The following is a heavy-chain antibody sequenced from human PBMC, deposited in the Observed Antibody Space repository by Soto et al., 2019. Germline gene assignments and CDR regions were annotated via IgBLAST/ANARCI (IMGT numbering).Heavy chain of an antibody. J-gene: IGHJ4*02. CDR2: ISYDGSNK. D-gene: IGHD2-15*01. Sequence: GGSLRLSCAASGFTFSSYAMHWVRQAPGKGLEWVAVISYDGSNKYYADSVKGRFTISRDNSKNTLYLQMNSLRAEDTALYYCAKDIGDRGETYYFFDYWGQGTLVTVSS. CDR3: AKDIGDRGETYYFFDY. V-gene: IGHV3-30-3*01. CDR1: GFTFSSYA.